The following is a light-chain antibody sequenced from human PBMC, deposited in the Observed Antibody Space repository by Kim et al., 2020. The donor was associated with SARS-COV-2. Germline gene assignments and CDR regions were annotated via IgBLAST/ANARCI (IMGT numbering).Light chain of an antibody. CDR1: QSIDTW. V-gene: IGKV1-5*01. CDR2: DAS. CDR3: QHYTSKT. Sequence: LSASVGDRVTITCRASQSIDTWLAWYQQKPGKAPQLLIYDASSWHSDVPSRFSGSGSGTEFTLTITSLQRDDLATYYCQHYTSKTFGQGTKVDIK. J-gene: IGKJ1*01.